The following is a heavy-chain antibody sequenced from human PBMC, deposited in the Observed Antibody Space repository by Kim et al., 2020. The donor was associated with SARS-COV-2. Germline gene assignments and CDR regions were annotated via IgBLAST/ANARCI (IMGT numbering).Heavy chain of an antibody. CDR3: ARELYSSSWYGHDYYYGMGV. V-gene: IGHV3-21*01. J-gene: IGHJ6*02. Sequence: GGSLRLSCAASGFTFNSYSMNWVRQAPGKGLEWVSSITSSSSYIYYADSVKGRFTISRDNAKNSLYLQMNSLRAEDTAVYYCARELYSSSWYGHDYYYGMGVWGQGTTVTVSS. CDR1: GFTFNSYS. CDR2: ITSSSSYI. D-gene: IGHD6-13*01.